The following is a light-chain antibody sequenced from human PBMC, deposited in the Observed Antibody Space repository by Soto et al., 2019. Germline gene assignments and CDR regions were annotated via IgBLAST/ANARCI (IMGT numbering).Light chain of an antibody. CDR3: SSYPSSSPKV. CDR1: SSDVGGYNY. CDR2: DVS. Sequence: QSALTQPASGSGSPGQSITISCTGTSSDVGGYNYVSWYQQHPGKAPKLMIYDVSDRPSGVSNRFSGSKSGSTASLTISGLQAEDEADYYCSSYPSSSPKVLGTGPK. V-gene: IGLV2-14*01. J-gene: IGLJ1*01.